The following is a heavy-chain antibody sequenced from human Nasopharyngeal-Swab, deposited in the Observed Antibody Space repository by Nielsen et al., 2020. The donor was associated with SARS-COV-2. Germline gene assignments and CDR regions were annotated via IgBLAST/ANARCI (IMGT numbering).Heavy chain of an antibody. D-gene: IGHD6-19*01. CDR1: GFTFSSYA. J-gene: IGHJ6*02. V-gene: IGHV3-23*01. CDR3: ARVGQWLGYYYYGMDV. CDR2: ISGSGGST. Sequence: ESLKISCAASGFTFSSYAMSWVRQAPGKGLEWVSAISGSGGSTYYADSVKGRFTVSRDNSKNTLYLQMNSLRAEDTAVYYCARVGQWLGYYYYGMDVWGQGTTVTVSS.